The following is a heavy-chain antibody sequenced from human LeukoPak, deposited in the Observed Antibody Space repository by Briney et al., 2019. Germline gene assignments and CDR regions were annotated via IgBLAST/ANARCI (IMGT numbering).Heavy chain of an antibody. Sequence: SETLSLTCTVSGGSTSSSNYYWGWIRQPPGKGLEWIGSIYFSGSTYYSPSLKSRATLSIDTSKNQFSLKLTSVTAADTAVYYCARRPTTSIVGATTNYFDHWGQGTLATVSS. CDR2: IYFSGST. J-gene: IGHJ4*02. V-gene: IGHV4-39*01. CDR1: GGSTSSSNYY. D-gene: IGHD1-26*01. CDR3: ARRPTTSIVGATTNYFDH.